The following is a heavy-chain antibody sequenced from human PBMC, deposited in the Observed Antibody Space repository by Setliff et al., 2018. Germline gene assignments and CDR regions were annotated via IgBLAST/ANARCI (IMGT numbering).Heavy chain of an antibody. Sequence: GESLKISCKGSGYRFTTYWIGWVRQMPGKGLEWMGIVFSGDSDTRYSPSFQGQVTMSADKSINTAYRQWSSLKATDTAMYYCARLGAPASHDAFDIWGQGTMVTVSS. V-gene: IGHV5-51*01. J-gene: IGHJ3*02. CDR1: GYRFTTYW. CDR3: ARLGAPASHDAFDI. CDR2: VFSGDSDT. D-gene: IGHD6-25*01.